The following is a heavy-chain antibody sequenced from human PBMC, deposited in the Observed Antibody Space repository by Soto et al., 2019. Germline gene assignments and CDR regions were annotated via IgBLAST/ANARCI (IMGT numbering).Heavy chain of an antibody. CDR2: IWYDGSNK. CDR1: GFTFSSYG. CDR3: ARDMKWAFLDNMDV. Sequence: GGSLRLSCAASGFTFSSYGMHWVRQAPGKGLEWVAVIWYDGSNKYYADSVKGRFTISRDNSKNTLYLQMNSLRAEDTAVYYCARDMKWAFLDNMDVWGKGTTVTVSS. D-gene: IGHD1-26*01. V-gene: IGHV3-33*01. J-gene: IGHJ6*03.